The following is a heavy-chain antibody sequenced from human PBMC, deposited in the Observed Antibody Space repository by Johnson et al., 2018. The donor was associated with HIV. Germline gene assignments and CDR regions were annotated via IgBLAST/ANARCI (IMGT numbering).Heavy chain of an antibody. CDR1: GFTFSSYG. CDR2: IRYDGSNK. CDR3: ARSLCGGYCFSDAFDI. V-gene: IGHV3-30*02. D-gene: IGHD2-21*02. Sequence: QVQLVESGGGVVQPGASLRLSCAASGFTFSSYGMHWVRQAPGKGLEWVAFIRYDGSNKYYADSVKGRFTISRDISKNTLYLQMNSLRAEDTAVDYCARSLCGGYCFSDAFDIWGQGTMVTVSS. J-gene: IGHJ3*02.